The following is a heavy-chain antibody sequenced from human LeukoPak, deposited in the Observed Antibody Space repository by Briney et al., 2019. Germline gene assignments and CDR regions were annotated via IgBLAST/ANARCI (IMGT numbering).Heavy chain of an antibody. V-gene: IGHV4-59*01. D-gene: IGHD5-12*01. Sequence: SETLSLTCTVSGGSISSYYWGWIRQPPGKGLEWIGYIYYSGSTNYNPSLKSRVTISVDTSKNQFSLKLSSVTAADTAVYYCARARPKYSGYDYWFDPWGQGTLVTVSS. CDR3: ARARPKYSGYDYWFDP. CDR2: IYYSGST. J-gene: IGHJ5*02. CDR1: GGSISSYY.